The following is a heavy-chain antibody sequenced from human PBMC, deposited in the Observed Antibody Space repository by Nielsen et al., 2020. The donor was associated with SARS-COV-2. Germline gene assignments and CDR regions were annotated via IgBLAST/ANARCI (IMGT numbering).Heavy chain of an antibody. CDR2: IDPTDSHT. D-gene: IGHD1-14*01. V-gene: IGHV5-10-1*01. Sequence: GGSLRLSCKGSGYSFTSHWITWVRQMPGKGLEWMGTIDPTDSHTNYSPSFQGHVTISADKSITTAYLQWSSLEASDSAMYYCARQPRSIISNWFDPWGQGTLVTVST. CDR1: GYSFTSHW. J-gene: IGHJ5*02. CDR3: ARQPRSIISNWFDP.